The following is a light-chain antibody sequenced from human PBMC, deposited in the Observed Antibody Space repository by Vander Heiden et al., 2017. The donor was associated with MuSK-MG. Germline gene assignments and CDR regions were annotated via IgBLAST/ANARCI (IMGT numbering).Light chain of an antibody. CDR1: FHNFGLHKE. Sequence: ALTQPASVSGSPGQSITIPCPGDFHNFGLHKEVSWYQDHPTQVRKLLIYDVNHRPAGVSHRFSGSTSGNTASLTISGLQPDDEADYFCSSFSSVSGLVFGEGTKLTV. CDR2: DVN. V-gene: IGLV2-14*03. CDR3: SSFSSVSGLV. J-gene: IGLJ2*01.